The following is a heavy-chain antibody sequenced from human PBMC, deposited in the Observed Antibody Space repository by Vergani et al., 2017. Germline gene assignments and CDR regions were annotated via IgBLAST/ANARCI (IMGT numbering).Heavy chain of an antibody. CDR2: LTGGGVST. Sequence: EVQLLESGGSLKQPGGSVRLSCAASGFTFSTYAMHWVRQAPGKGLEWVSALTGGGVSTYYADSFKGRFIISRDNSRDTLYLQMNSLRPEDTATYYCVKDAGSYENFFDSWSQGTLVTVSS. V-gene: IGHV3-23*01. CDR1: GFTFSTYA. D-gene: IGHD2-15*01. J-gene: IGHJ4*02. CDR3: VKDAGSYENFFDS.